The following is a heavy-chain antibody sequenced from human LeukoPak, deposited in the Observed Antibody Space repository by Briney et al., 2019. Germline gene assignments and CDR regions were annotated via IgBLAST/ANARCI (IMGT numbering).Heavy chain of an antibody. CDR3: ARGSRLMAGNWFDP. CDR2: ISAYNGNT. D-gene: IGHD5-12*01. V-gene: IGHV1-18*01. J-gene: IGHJ5*02. CDR1: GYTFTSYG. Sequence: ASVKVSFKASGYTFTSYGISWVRQAPGQGLEWMGWISAYNGNTNYAQKLQGRVTMTTDTSTGTAYMELRSLRSDDTAVYYCARGSRLMAGNWFDPWGQGTLVTVSS.